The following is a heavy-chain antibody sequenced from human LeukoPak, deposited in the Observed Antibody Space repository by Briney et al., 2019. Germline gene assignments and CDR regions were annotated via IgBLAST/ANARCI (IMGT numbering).Heavy chain of an antibody. CDR2: IYSGGST. CDR3: ARALQLDAFDI. D-gene: IGHD5-18*01. CDR1: GFTFSSYW. V-gene: IGHV3-53*01. J-gene: IGHJ3*02. Sequence: AGGSLRLSCAASGFTFSSYWMSWVRQAPGKGLEWVSVIYSGGSTYYADSVKGRFTISRDNSKNTLYLQMNSLRAEDTAVYYCARALQLDAFDIWGQGTMVTVSS.